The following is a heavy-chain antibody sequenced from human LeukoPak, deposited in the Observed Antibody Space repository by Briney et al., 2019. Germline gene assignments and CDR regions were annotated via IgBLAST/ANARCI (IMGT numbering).Heavy chain of an antibody. J-gene: IGHJ4*02. CDR1: GGSISSSSYY. CDR3: ARRRSGKYHDYVKEGYFDY. Sequence: PSETLSLTCTVSGGSISSSSYYWGWIRQPTGKGLEWIVEINHSGSTNYNPSLKSRVTISVDTSKNQFSLKLSSVTAADTAVYYCARRRSGKYHDYVKEGYFDYWGQGTLVTVSS. D-gene: IGHD3-16*01. V-gene: IGHV4-39*07. CDR2: INHSGST.